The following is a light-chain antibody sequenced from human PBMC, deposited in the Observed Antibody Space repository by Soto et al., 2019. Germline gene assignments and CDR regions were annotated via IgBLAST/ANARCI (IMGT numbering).Light chain of an antibody. J-gene: IGKJ1*01. CDR3: EQSHSTPPT. Sequence: SPMTKVPFSLSASVGVVVSITCRASPSLSSYLNWYQHKPGRAPKLLIYAASSLQSGVPSRFSGRGSGTHFTLTISSLQPEDLATYYLEQSHSTPPTFSQGTKVDI. CDR2: AAS. CDR1: PSLSSY. V-gene: IGKV1-39*01.